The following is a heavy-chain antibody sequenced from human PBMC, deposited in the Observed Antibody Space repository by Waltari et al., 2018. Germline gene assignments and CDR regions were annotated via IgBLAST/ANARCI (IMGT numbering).Heavy chain of an antibody. CDR3: AREHFYESSGLDY. J-gene: IGHJ4*02. D-gene: IGHD3-22*01. CDR1: GGLFSNYA. CDR2: IVPFLGIA. V-gene: IGHV1-69*04. Sequence: QVQLVQSGAEGKSPGSSVTLSCKAYGGLFSNYAISWVRQAPGPGLEWVGGIVPFLGIANYAQKFQGRVTITADESTSTAYMQLSSLRSEDTALYYCAREHFYESSGLDYWGQGTLVTVSS.